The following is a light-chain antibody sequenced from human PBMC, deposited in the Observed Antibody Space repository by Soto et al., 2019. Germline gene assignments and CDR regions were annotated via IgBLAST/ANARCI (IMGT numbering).Light chain of an antibody. V-gene: IGLV1-40*01. CDR3: QSYDNSLSGHV. CDR2: GNT. CDR1: SSNIGAGYD. J-gene: IGLJ1*01. Sequence: QSVLTQPPSVSGAPGQRVTISCTGRSSNIGAGYDVHWYQQLPGTAPKLLIYGNTNRPSGVPDRFSGSKSGTSASLAITGLQAEDEADYYCQSYDNSLSGHVFGTGTK.